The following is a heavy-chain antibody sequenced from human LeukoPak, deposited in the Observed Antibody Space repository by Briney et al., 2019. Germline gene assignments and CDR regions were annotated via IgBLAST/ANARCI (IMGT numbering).Heavy chain of an antibody. V-gene: IGHV3-21*01. J-gene: IGHJ4*02. CDR2: ISSSSSYI. CDR1: GFTFSSYS. CDR3: ARRSGVRGVIITEGSYYFDY. Sequence: GGSLRLSCAASGFTFSSYSMNWVRQASGKGLEWVSSISSSSSYIYYADSVKGRFTISRDNAKNSLYLQMNSLRAEDTAVYYCARRSGVRGVIITEGSYYFDYWGQGTLVTVSS. D-gene: IGHD3-10*01.